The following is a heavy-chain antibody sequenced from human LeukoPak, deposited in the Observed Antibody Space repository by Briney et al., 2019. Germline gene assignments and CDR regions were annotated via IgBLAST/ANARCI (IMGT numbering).Heavy chain of an antibody. CDR2: IRSKTNSYAT. Sequence: GGSLRLSCAASGFTVSSNYMSWVRQAPGKGLEWVGRIRSKTNSYATAYAASVKGRFTISRDDSKNTAYLQMNSLKTEDTAVYYCTRYYYDGSGYYYLFDYWGQGTLVTVSS. CDR3: TRYYYDGSGYYYLFDY. V-gene: IGHV3-73*01. J-gene: IGHJ4*02. CDR1: GFTVSSNY. D-gene: IGHD3-22*01.